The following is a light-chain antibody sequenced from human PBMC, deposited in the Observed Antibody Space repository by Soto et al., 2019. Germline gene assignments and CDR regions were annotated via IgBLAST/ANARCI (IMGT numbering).Light chain of an antibody. V-gene: IGKV3-11*02. CDR2: AAS. CDR3: HPRSNWPFT. J-gene: IGKJ3*01. CDR1: QSVSSY. Sequence: EIVLTQSPATLSLSPGERATLSCRASQSVSSYLAWSQQKPGQAPRLLIYAASNRATGVPARFSGSGSGRDFTLSICSLEPEDFAVYYCHPRSNWPFTLGPVTKVDVK.